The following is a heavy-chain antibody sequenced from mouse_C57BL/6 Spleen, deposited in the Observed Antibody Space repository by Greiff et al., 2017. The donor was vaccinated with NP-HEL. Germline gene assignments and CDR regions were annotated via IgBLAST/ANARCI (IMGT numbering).Heavy chain of an antibody. CDR3: ARWGGSSYYYAMDY. V-gene: IGHV1-54*01. CDR1: GYAFTNYL. CDR2: INPGSGGT. J-gene: IGHJ4*01. D-gene: IGHD1-1*01. Sequence: VQLQQSGAELVRPGTSVKVSCKASGYAFTNYLIEWVKQRPGQGLEWIGVINPGSGGTKYNEKLKGKATLTAYKSSITAYMQLISLTSEDSAVYFCARWGGSSYYYAMDYWGQGTSVTVSS.